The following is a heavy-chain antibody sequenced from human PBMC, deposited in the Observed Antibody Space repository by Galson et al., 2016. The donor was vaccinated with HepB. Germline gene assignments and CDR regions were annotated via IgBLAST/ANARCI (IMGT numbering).Heavy chain of an antibody. V-gene: IGHV3-30*19. CDR3: ARVAWYYYSSGSFDY. CDR1: GFTFSSYG. D-gene: IGHD3-10*01. J-gene: IGHJ4*02. CDR2: MSYDGGNK. Sequence: SLRLSCAASGFTFSSYGMHWVRQAPGKGLEWVAVMSYDGGNKYYADSVKGRFTISRDNSKNTLFLQMNSLRAEDTAVYYCARVAWYYYSSGSFDYWGQGTLVSVSS.